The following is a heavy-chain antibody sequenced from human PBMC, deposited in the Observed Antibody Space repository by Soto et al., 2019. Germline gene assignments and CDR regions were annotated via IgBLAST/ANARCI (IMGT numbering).Heavy chain of an antibody. CDR1: GGTFSRYT. J-gene: IGHJ4*02. Sequence: QVQLVQSGAEVKKPGSSVKVSCKASGGTFSRYTITWVRQAPGQGLEWMGGITPMFGTPNYAQKFQGRVTITVDESTSTAYMELSRLRSEDTAMYYCARDGTLYDSSAYYYLYWGQGTLVTVSS. D-gene: IGHD3-22*01. V-gene: IGHV1-69*01. CDR3: ARDGTLYDSSAYYYLY. CDR2: ITPMFGTP.